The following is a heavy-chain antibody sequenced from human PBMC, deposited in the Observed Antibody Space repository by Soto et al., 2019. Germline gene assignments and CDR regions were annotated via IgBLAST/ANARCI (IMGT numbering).Heavy chain of an antibody. D-gene: IGHD2-15*01. CDR1: GVSVYISV. CDR3: AKVGSDIVVVVAATEVGGMDV. CDR2: ISYDGSNK. J-gene: IGHJ6*02. Sequence: HGGSLELGSASCGVSVYISVVAGLFQDTGKGLEWVAVISYDGSNKYYADSVKGRFTISRDNSKNTLYLQMNSLRAEDTAVYYCAKVGSDIVVVVAATEVGGMDVWGQGTTVTVSS. V-gene: IGHV3-30*18.